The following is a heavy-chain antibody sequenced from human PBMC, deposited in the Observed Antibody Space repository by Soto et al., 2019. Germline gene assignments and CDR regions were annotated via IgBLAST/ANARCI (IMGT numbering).Heavy chain of an antibody. CDR2: IYYSGST. Sequence: QVQLQESGPGLVKPSQTLSLTCTVSGGSISSGGYYWSWIRQHPGKGLEWIGYIYYSGSTYYHPSLKSRVTISVDTSKNQFSLKLSSVTAADTAVYYCARGRSSTSPYPIGYWGQGTLVTVSS. CDR3: ARGRSSTSPYPIGY. V-gene: IGHV4-31*03. CDR1: GGSISSGGYY. D-gene: IGHD2-2*01. J-gene: IGHJ4*02.